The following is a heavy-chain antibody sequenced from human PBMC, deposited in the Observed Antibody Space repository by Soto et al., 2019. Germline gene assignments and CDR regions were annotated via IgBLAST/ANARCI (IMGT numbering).Heavy chain of an antibody. J-gene: IGHJ4*02. CDR3: VGGPQGYSYGRL. CDR2: IHGDGRST. V-gene: IGHV3-74*03. Sequence: GGSLRLSCAVSGFTFRTSYLHWVRQAPGKGLVWVSRIHGDGRSTEYADSVKGRFTISRDDAKSTLYLQMDSLKPEDTAVYYCVGGPQGYSYGRLWGQGTLVTVSS. CDR1: GFTFRTSY. D-gene: IGHD5-18*01.